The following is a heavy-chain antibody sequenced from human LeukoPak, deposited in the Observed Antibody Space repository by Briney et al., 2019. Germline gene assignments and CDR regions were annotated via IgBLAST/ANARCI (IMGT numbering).Heavy chain of an antibody. CDR1: GFTFSSYG. J-gene: IGHJ4*02. CDR3: SSGFGELLQIDY. V-gene: IGHV3-30*03. CDR2: ISYDGSNK. Sequence: GRSLRVSCAASGFTFSSYGMHWVRQAPGKGLEWVAVISYDGSNKYYADSVKGRFTISRDNSKNTLYLQMNSLRAEDTAVYYCSSGFGELLQIDYWGQGTLVTVSS. D-gene: IGHD3-10*01.